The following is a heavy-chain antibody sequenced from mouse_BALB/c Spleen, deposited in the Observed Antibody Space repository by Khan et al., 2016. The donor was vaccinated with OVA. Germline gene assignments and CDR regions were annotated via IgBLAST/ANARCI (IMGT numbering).Heavy chain of an antibody. Sequence: EVQLVETGGDLVKTGGSLKLSCAASGFTFSTYGMSWVRQTPDKRLEWVATISSGVHYTYFIDSAKGRFTISRDNAGNFLYMQMTSVRTEDTAMYYCARLAYYNNSEGFAYWGQGTLVTVS. J-gene: IGHJ3*01. CDR3: ARLAYYNNSEGFAY. CDR1: GFTFSTYG. D-gene: IGHD1-3*01. CDR2: ISSGVHYT. V-gene: IGHV5-6*01.